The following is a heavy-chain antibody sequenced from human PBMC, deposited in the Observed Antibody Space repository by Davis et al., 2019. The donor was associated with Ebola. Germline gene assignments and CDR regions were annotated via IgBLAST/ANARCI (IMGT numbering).Heavy chain of an antibody. CDR1: GYTFTSYG. CDR3: ARDLGAADDY. J-gene: IGHJ4*02. CDR2: IMPIFRTP. D-gene: IGHD2-15*01. V-gene: IGHV1-69*13. Sequence: AASVKVSCKASGYTFTSYGISWVRQAPGQGLQWVGGIMPIFRTPDYAHEFQGRVTITADESTTTASMELSSLRSEDTAVYYCARDLGAADDYWGQGTLVTVSS.